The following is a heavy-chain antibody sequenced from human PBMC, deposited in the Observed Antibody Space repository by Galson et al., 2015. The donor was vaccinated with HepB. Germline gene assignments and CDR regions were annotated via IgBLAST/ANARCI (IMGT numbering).Heavy chain of an antibody. CDR3: ARDGDYDDSGYFHY. J-gene: IGHJ4*02. CDR2: IYSGGST. D-gene: IGHD3-22*01. Sequence: SLRLSCAASGFTVSSNYMSWVRQAPGKGLEWVSVIYSGGSTYNADSVKGRFTISRDKSKNTVFLQMNSLRAEDTAVYYCARDGDYDDSGYFHYWGQGTLVTVSS. CDR1: GFTVSSNY. V-gene: IGHV3-53*01.